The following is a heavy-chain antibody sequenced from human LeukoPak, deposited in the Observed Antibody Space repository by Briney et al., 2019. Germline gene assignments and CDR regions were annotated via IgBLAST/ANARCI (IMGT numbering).Heavy chain of an antibody. CDR3: ARGYYDSSGYYLPPPLDY. CDR2: IYPGDSDT. J-gene: IGHJ4*02. D-gene: IGHD3-22*01. V-gene: IGHV5-51*01. Sequence: GESLKISCQGSGYTFRSFWIGWVRQTPGKGLEWMGIIYPGDSDTRYSPSFQGQVTISVDKSISTAYLQWSSLKASDTAMYYCARGYYDSSGYYLPPPLDYWGQGTLVTVSS. CDR1: GYTFRSFW.